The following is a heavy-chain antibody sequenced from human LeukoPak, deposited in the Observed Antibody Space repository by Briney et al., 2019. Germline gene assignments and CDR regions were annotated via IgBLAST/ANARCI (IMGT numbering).Heavy chain of an antibody. D-gene: IGHD4-17*01. CDR3: ARDGHGVPLDY. CDR2: ISGSGGST. Sequence: GGSLRLSCAASGFTFSSYAMSWVRQAPGKGLEWVSAISGSGGSTYYADSVKGRFTISRDNSKNTLYLQMNSLRAEDTALYYCARDGHGVPLDYWGQGTLVTVSP. J-gene: IGHJ4*02. V-gene: IGHV3-23*01. CDR1: GFTFSSYA.